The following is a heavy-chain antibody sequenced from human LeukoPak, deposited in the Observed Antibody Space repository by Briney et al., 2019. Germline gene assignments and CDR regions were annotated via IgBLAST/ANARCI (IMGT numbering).Heavy chain of an antibody. CDR3: ATSEWPNCNRRPGNYLDY. Sequence: ASVKVSCKVSGYTLTELSMHWVRQAPGKGLEWMGGFDPEDGETIYAQKFQGRVTMTEDTSTDTAYMELSSLRSEDTAVYYCATSEWPNCNRRPGNYLDYWRQGTLVTVSS. V-gene: IGHV1-24*01. D-gene: IGHD1-1*01. J-gene: IGHJ4*02. CDR2: FDPEDGET. CDR1: GYTLTELS.